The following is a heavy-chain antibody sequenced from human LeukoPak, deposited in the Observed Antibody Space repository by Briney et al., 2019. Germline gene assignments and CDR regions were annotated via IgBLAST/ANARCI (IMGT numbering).Heavy chain of an antibody. CDR1: GFTFSSYS. J-gene: IGHJ4*02. Sequence: GGSLRLSCAASGFTFSSYSMHWVRRAPGKGLEWVSYISSSSSTIYYADSVKGRFTISRDNAKNSLYLQMNSLRDEDTAVYYCASYYSSTHDYWGQGTLVTVSS. CDR3: ASYYSSTHDY. D-gene: IGHD6-13*01. V-gene: IGHV3-48*02. CDR2: ISSSSSTI.